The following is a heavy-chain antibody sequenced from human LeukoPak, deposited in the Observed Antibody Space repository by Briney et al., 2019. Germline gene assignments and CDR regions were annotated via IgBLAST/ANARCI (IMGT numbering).Heavy chain of an antibody. Sequence: PSQTLSLTCAVSGASISSGGYYWSWIRQHPGKGLEWIGYIYYSGGTYYNPSLKSRVTISSDTSKNQYSLKLSSVTAADTAVYYCARTLGSSARGYYFDSWGQGTLVTVSP. CDR1: GASISSGGYY. CDR3: ARTLGSSARGYYFDS. V-gene: IGHV4-31*11. J-gene: IGHJ4*02. CDR2: IYYSGGT. D-gene: IGHD3-22*01.